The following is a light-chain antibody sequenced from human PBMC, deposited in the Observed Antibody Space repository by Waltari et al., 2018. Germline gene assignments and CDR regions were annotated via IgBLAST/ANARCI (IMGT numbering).Light chain of an antibody. V-gene: IGLV2-14*01. Sequence: QSALTQPASVSGSPGQSITISCTGTSSDVGGYNFVSWYQPHPGKAPKLMIYEVTNRPSGVSNRFSGSKSGNTASLTISGLLAEDEADYYCCSYTTTTTVVFGGGTKLTVL. J-gene: IGLJ3*02. CDR3: CSYTTTTTVV. CDR1: SSDVGGYNF. CDR2: EVT.